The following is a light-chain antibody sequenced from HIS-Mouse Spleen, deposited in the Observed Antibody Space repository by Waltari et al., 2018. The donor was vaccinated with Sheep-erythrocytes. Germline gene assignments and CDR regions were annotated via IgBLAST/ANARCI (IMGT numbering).Light chain of an antibody. J-gene: IGLJ1*01. Sequence: QSALTQPRSVSGSPGQAVTISCTGTISDVGGYNEVSWYQQYPGKAPKLMIYDVSKRPSGVPDRFSGSKSGNTASLTISGLQAEDEADYYCCSYAGSYNHVFATGTKVTVL. CDR3: CSYAGSYNHV. V-gene: IGLV2-11*01. CDR2: DVS. CDR1: ISDVGGYNE.